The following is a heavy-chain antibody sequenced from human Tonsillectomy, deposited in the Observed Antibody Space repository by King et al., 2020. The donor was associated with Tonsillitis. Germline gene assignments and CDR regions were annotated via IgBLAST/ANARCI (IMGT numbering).Heavy chain of an antibody. CDR3: ARDAELGYAFDI. CDR2: ISSDGSHK. J-gene: IGHJ3*02. Sequence: VQLVESGGGVVQPGRSLRLSCAASGFTFSSCAMHWVRQAPGKGLEWVAIISSDGSHKYYADSVRGRFTISRDNAKNTVYLLMNSLRAEDMAVYYCARDAELGYAFDIWGQGTMVTVSS. D-gene: IGHD7-27*01. V-gene: IGHV3-30*01. CDR1: GFTFSSCA.